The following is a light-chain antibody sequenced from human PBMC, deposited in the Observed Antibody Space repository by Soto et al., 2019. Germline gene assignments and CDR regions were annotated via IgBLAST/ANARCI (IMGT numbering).Light chain of an antibody. CDR3: QQYGSSVLT. CDR1: QSVSNSY. J-gene: IGKJ4*01. Sequence: EIVLTQSRGTVSLSPGERATLSCRASQSVSNSYLAWYQQKPGQAPRLLIYDASSRATGIPDRFSGSGSGTDFTLTFSRLEPEDFAVYYCQQYGSSVLTFGGGTKVEIK. V-gene: IGKV3-20*01. CDR2: DAS.